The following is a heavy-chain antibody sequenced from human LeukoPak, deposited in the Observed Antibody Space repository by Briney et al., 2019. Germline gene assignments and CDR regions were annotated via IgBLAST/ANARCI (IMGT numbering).Heavy chain of an antibody. CDR1: GGSISSSSYY. V-gene: IGHV4-39*07. Sequence: PSETLSLTCTVSGGSISSSSYYWGWIRQPPGKGLEWIGSIYYSGSTYYNPSLKSRVTISVDTSKNQFSLKLSSVTAADTAVYYCAGGGTYGGGADYWGQGTLVTVSS. D-gene: IGHD1-26*01. CDR2: IYYSGST. J-gene: IGHJ4*02. CDR3: AGGGTYGGGADY.